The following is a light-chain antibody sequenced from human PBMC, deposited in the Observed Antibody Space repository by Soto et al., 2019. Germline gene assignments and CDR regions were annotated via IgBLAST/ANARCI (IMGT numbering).Light chain of an antibody. V-gene: IGKV3-20*01. CDR3: QQYGTSPIS. Sequence: DIVLTQSPGTLSLSPGEEATLSCRASQTVTSNYLVWYQQRPGQAPRLLIYGASDRASCIPDRFSCSGSGRDFTLTMSRLEHGDFAVDYCQQYGTSPISCGQGTRLEIK. J-gene: IGKJ5*01. CDR2: GAS. CDR1: QTVTSNY.